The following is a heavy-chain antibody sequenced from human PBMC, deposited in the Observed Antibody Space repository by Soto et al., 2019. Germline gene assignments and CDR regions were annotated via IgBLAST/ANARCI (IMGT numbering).Heavy chain of an antibody. CDR3: AKVYATATGFLEWLGYYGMDV. Sequence: PGGSLRLSCAASGFTFSSYAMSWVRQAPGKGLEWVSAISGSGGSTYYADSVKGRFTISRDNSKNTLYLQMNSLRAEDTAVYYCAKVYATATGFLEWLGYYGMDVWGQGTTVTVSS. CDR1: GFTFSSYA. D-gene: IGHD3-3*01. V-gene: IGHV3-23*01. CDR2: ISGSGGST. J-gene: IGHJ6*02.